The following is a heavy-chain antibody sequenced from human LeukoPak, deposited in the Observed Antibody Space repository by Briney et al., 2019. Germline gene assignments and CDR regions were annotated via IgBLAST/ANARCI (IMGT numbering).Heavy chain of an antibody. Sequence: ASVKVSCKASGYTFTSYGFSWVRQAPGQGLEWMGWISAYNGNTDYPQNLQGRVTLTTDTSTSTAYMELRSLRSDDTAVYYCARDNGYGAFDIWGQGTMVTVSS. CDR2: ISAYNGNT. CDR3: ARDNGYGAFDI. J-gene: IGHJ3*02. D-gene: IGHD5-12*01. CDR1: GYTFTSYG. V-gene: IGHV1-18*01.